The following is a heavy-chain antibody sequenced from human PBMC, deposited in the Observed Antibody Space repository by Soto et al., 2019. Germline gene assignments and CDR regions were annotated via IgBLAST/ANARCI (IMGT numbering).Heavy chain of an antibody. CDR1: GGTFSSYA. J-gene: IGHJ4*02. CDR3: ARVSPDYDSSGYYYPIFDY. CDR2: IIPIFGTA. D-gene: IGHD3-22*01. V-gene: IGHV1-69*13. Sequence: GASVKVSCKASGGTFSSYAISWVRQAPGQGLEWMGGIIPIFGTANYAQKFQGRVTITADESTSTAYMELSSLRSEDTAVYYCARVSPDYDSSGYYYPIFDYWGQGTLVTVSS.